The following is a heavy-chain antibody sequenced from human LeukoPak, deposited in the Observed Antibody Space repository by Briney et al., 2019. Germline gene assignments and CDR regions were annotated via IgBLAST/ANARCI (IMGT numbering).Heavy chain of an antibody. D-gene: IGHD2/OR15-2a*01. CDR1: GLTFSRYW. Sequence: PGGSLRLSCAASGLTFSRYWMHWLRQAPGKGLVWVSRISTDGSTTTYADSVKGRFTISRDNGKNTLYLQMNSLIAEDTAVYYCASYLTSIPSGMDVWGQGTAVTVSS. CDR2: ISTDGSTT. V-gene: IGHV3-74*01. J-gene: IGHJ6*02. CDR3: ASYLTSIPSGMDV.